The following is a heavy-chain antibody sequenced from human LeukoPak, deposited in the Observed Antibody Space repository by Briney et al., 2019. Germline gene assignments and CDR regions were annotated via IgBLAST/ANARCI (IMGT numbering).Heavy chain of an antibody. CDR3: AKDRWVRRISMAGQDY. CDR2: ISFDGTNK. V-gene: IGHV3-30*18. J-gene: IGHJ4*02. CDR1: GFTFSSYG. D-gene: IGHD6-19*01. Sequence: PGGSLRLSCAASGFTFSSYGMHWVRQAPGEGLEWVAVISFDGTNKYYADSGHGRFTISRDNSKNTLYLQMDSLRPEDTAAYYCAKDRWVRRISMAGQDYWGQGTLVTVS.